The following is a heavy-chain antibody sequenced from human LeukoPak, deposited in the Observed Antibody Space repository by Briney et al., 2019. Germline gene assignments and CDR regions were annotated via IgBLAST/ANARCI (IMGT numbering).Heavy chain of an antibody. D-gene: IGHD2-2*01. CDR3: AKLAGYCSSTSCPVTGPWVDY. CDR1: GFTFSSHA. CDR2: ISISSSSV. Sequence: GGSLRLSCAASGFTFSSHAMNWVRQAPGKGLEWVSYISISSSSVYYADSVKGRFTISRDNAKNSLYLQMNSLRAEDTAVYYCAKLAGYCSSTSCPVTGPWVDYWGQGTLVTVSS. J-gene: IGHJ4*02. V-gene: IGHV3-48*04.